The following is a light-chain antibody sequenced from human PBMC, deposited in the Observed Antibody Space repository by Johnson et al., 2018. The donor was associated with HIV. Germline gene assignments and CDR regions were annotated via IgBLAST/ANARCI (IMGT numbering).Light chain of an antibody. Sequence: QSVLTQPPSVSAAPGQKVTISCSGSSSNIGNNYVSWYQQVPGTAPKLLIFDNNKRPSGIPDRFSGSKSGTSATLGITGLQTGDAADYYCGTWDSSLSAAGVFGTGTKVTVL. V-gene: IGLV1-51*01. J-gene: IGLJ1*01. CDR1: SSNIGNNY. CDR2: DNN. CDR3: GTWDSSLSAAGV.